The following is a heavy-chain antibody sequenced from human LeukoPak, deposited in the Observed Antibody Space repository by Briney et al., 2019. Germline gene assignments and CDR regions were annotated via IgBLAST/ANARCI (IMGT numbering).Heavy chain of an antibody. CDR3: ARDRLQLQS. Sequence: SATLSLTCTVSGGSISNYYWNWIRQPPGKGLEWIGYIYYTGNTNYNPSLKSRVTISVDTSKNQFSLKLSFVTAADTAVYYCARDRLQLQSWGQGTLVTVSS. CDR1: GGSISNYY. J-gene: IGHJ5*02. CDR2: IYYTGNT. D-gene: IGHD5-24*01. V-gene: IGHV4-59*01.